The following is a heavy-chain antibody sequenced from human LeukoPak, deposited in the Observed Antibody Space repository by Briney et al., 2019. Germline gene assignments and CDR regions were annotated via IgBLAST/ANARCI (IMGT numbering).Heavy chain of an antibody. CDR2: MNPNSGNT. V-gene: IGHV1-8*01. CDR1: GYTFTSYD. D-gene: IGHD6-19*01. J-gene: IGHJ6*02. Sequence: GASVKVSCKASGYTFTSYDINWVRQATGQGLEWMGWMNPNSGNTGYAQKFQGRVTMTRNTSISTAYMELSSLRSEDTAVYYCAAMGSGCYYYYGMDVWGQGTTVTVSS. CDR3: AAMGSGCYYYYGMDV.